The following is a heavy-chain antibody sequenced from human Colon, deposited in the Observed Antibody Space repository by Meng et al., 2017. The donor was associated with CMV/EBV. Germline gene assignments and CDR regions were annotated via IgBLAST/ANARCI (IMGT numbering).Heavy chain of an antibody. CDR3: ARGVPRRVVPAGHEGYYYYSMDV. J-gene: IGHJ6*02. CDR2: IIPFFNTA. V-gene: IGHV1-69*05. Sequence: SVKVSCKPSGGTFSAYAISWVRQAPGQGLEWIGGIIPFFNTAKYAQNLQGRLSITTDESTTAVSMELRSLKSEDTAVYYCARGVPRRVVPAGHEGYYYYSMDVWGQGTPVTVSS. CDR1: GGTFSAYA. D-gene: IGHD2-2*01.